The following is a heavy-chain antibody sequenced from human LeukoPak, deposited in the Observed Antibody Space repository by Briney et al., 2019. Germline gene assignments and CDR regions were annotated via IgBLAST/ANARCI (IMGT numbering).Heavy chain of an antibody. Sequence: KPGGSLRLSCAASGFTFSSYSMNWVRQAPGKGLEWVSSISSSSSYIYHADSVKGRFTISRDNAKNSLYLQMNSLRAEDTAVYYCARDLVDTAMVSSGYWGQGTLVTVSS. CDR1: GFTFSSYS. CDR3: ARDLVDTAMVSSGY. CDR2: ISSSSSYI. D-gene: IGHD5-18*01. J-gene: IGHJ4*02. V-gene: IGHV3-21*01.